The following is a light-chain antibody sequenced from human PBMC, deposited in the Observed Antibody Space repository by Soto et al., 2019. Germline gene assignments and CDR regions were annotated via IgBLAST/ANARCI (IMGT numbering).Light chain of an antibody. CDR3: HQRKSWPRT. CDR2: DAS. V-gene: IGKV3D-20*02. J-gene: IGKJ1*01. Sequence: EIVMTQSPATLSVSPMERATLSCRASQTVRNNYLAWYQQKPGQAPRLLIYDASSRATGIPDRFSGGGSGTDFTLTISRLEPEDFAVYYCHQRKSWPRTFGQGTKVDI. CDR1: QTVRNNY.